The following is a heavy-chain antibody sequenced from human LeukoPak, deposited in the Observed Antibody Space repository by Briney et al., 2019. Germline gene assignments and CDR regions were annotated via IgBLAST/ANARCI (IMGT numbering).Heavy chain of an antibody. CDR1: GGTFSSYA. J-gene: IGHJ4*02. CDR2: IIPIFGTA. V-gene: IGHV1-69*05. Sequence: GSSVKVSCEASGGTFSSYAISWVRQAPGQRREWMGRIIPIFGTANYAQKVQGRETIITDESTSTAYMELSSLRSEDTAVYYCASSDCSGGSCHDYWGQGTLVTVSS. CDR3: ASSDCSGGSCHDY. D-gene: IGHD2-15*01.